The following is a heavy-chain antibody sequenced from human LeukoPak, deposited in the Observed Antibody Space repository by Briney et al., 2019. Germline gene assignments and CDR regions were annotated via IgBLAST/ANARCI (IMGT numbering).Heavy chain of an antibody. CDR1: GFTFSSYW. J-gene: IGHJ6*04. CDR2: IKQDGSEK. D-gene: IGHD3-10*01. CDR3: ARNPPPSMVRGVIIFDYYGMDV. Sequence: PGGSLRLSCAASGFTFSSYWMSWVRQAPGKGLEWVANIKQDGSEKYYVDSVTGRFTISRDNAKNSLYLQMNSLRAEDTAVYYCARNPPPSMVRGVIIFDYYGMDVWGKGTTVTVSS. V-gene: IGHV3-7*03.